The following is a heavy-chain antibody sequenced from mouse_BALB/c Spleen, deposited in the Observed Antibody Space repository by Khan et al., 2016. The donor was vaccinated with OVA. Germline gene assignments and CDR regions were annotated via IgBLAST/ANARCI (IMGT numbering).Heavy chain of an antibody. V-gene: IGHV6-6*02. J-gene: IGHJ3*01. CDR3: SRPGGYYAWFAY. CDR2: IRLKSNNYAT. CDR1: GFTFSNFW. Sequence: EVKLEVSGGGLVQPGGSMKLSCVASGFTFSNFWMNWVRQSPEKGLEWVAEIRLKSNNYATHYAESVKGRFTISRDDSKSSVYLRMNNLRAEDTGMYYCSRPGGYYAWFAYWGQGTLVTVSA. D-gene: IGHD2-3*01.